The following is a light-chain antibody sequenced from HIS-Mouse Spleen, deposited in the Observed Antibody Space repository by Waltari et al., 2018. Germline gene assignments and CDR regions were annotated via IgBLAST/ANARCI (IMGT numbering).Light chain of an antibody. V-gene: IGKV4-1*01. CDR1: QSVLYSSNNKKY. Sequence: DIVMTQSPDSLAVSLGERSTINCKSSQSVLYSSNNKKYLAWYQQKPRQPPKLLIYWASSRESGVPDRFSGSGSGTDFTLTISSLQAEDVAVYYCQQYYSTPQTFGQGTKVEIK. CDR3: QQYYSTPQT. CDR2: WAS. J-gene: IGKJ1*01.